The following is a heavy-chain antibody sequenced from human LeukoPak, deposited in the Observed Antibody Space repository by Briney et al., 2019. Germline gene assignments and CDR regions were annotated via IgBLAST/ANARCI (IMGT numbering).Heavy chain of an antibody. Sequence: GASVKASCKASGYTFTGYYMHWVRQAPGQGLEWMGWINPNSGGTNYAQKFQGRVTMTRDTSISTAYMELSRLRSDDTAVYYCASLITMVRGVPFDYWGQGTLVTVSS. CDR2: INPNSGGT. CDR1: GYTFTGYY. D-gene: IGHD3-10*01. J-gene: IGHJ4*02. CDR3: ASLITMVRGVPFDY. V-gene: IGHV1-2*02.